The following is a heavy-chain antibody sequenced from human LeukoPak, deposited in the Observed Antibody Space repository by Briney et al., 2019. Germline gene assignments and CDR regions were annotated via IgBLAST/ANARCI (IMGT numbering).Heavy chain of an antibody. CDR2: INHSGST. V-gene: IGHV4-34*01. D-gene: IGHD5-12*01. CDR1: GESFSVYY. CDR3: ARTTRSRLRTGGY. J-gene: IGHJ4*02. Sequence: SQTLSLTCAVYGESFSVYYWSWIRHPPAKGLECIGEINHSGSTYCNPPLKSRVTISVYTSKNQFSLKLSSVTAADTAVYYCARTTRSRLRTGGYWGQGTLVTVSS.